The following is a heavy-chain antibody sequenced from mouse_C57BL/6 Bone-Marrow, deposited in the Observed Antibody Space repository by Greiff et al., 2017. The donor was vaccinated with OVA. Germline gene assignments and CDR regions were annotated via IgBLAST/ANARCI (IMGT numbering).Heavy chain of an antibody. J-gene: IGHJ3*01. V-gene: IGHV1-81*01. CDR1: GYTFTSYG. Sequence: VQLQESGAELARPGASVKLSCKASGYTFTSYGISWVKQRTGQGLEWIGEIYPRSGNTYYNEKFNGKATLTADKSSCTAYMEIRSLTSEESAVYFCARWGRAWFAYWGQGTLVTGSA. D-gene: IGHD3-3*01. CDR2: IYPRSGNT. CDR3: ARWGRAWFAY.